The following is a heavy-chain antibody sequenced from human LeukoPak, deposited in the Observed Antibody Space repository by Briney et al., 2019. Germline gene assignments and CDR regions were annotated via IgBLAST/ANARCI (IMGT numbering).Heavy chain of an antibody. CDR2: ISGSGGST. CDR3: AKDKGAYYYDGMDV. V-gene: IGHV3-23*01. J-gene: IGHJ6*02. Sequence: GGSLRLSCAASGFTLSSYAMSWVRQAPGKGLEWVSGISGSGGSTYYADSVKGRFTISRDNSKNTLYLQMNSLRAEDTAVYYCAKDKGAYYYDGMDVWGQGTTVTVSS. D-gene: IGHD3-16*01. CDR1: GFTLSSYA.